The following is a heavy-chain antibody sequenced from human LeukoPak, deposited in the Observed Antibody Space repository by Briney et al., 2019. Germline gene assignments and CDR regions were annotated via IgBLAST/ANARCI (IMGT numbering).Heavy chain of an antibody. V-gene: IGHV4-61*01. CDR2: IYYSGST. J-gene: IGHJ6*03. D-gene: IGHD5-18*01. CDR1: GYSISSGYY. Sequence: SETLSLTCTVSGYSISSGYYWSWIRQPPGKGLEWIGYIYYSGSTNYNPSLKSRVTISVDSSKDQFSLKLSSVTAADTAVYYCARTTEGGYTYDYFYYYYMDVWGKGTTVTISS. CDR3: ARTTEGGYTYDYFYYYYMDV.